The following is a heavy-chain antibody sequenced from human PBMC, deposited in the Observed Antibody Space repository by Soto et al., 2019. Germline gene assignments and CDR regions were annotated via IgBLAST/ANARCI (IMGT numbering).Heavy chain of an antibody. J-gene: IGHJ3*02. D-gene: IGHD5-12*01. CDR3: ARDTGYDHDAFDI. Sequence: ASVKVSCKASGYSFITSYHMHWVRQAPGQGLEWMGIINPTGSMTRYSQKFQGRLTMTRDTSTATDYMELSNLTSEDTAVYFCARDTGYDHDAFDIWGQGXRVPV. CDR1: GYSFITSYH. V-gene: IGHV1-46*01. CDR2: INPTGSMT.